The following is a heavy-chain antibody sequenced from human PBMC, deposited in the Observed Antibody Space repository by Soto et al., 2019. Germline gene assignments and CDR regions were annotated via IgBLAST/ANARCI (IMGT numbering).Heavy chain of an antibody. CDR3: TTESVVEAARGD. D-gene: IGHD2-15*01. CDR2: IKSKTDGGTT. V-gene: IGHV3-15*07. Sequence: SVSNAWMNWVRQAPGEGLEWVGRIKSKTDGGTTDYAAPVKGRFTISRDDSKNTLYLQMNSLKTEDTAVYYCTTESVVEAARGDWGQGTLVTVSS. J-gene: IGHJ4*02. CDR1: SVSNAW.